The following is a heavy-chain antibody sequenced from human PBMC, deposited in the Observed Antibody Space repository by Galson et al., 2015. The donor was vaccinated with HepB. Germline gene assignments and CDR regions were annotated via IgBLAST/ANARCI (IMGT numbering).Heavy chain of an antibody. J-gene: IGHJ4*02. CDR1: GYTFTNYP. Sequence: SCKASGYTFTNYPMHWVRQAPGQSPEWMGWINTGNGNAKYSQKFQDRLSITRDTSATTAYMELSSLRSEDTAVYYCAREVGDGFNYGDYWGQGTLVTVSS. V-gene: IGHV1-3*04. D-gene: IGHD5-24*01. CDR2: INTGNGNA. CDR3: AREVGDGFNYGDY.